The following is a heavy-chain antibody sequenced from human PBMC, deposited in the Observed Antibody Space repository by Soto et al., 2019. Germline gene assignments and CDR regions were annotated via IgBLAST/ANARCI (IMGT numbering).Heavy chain of an antibody. Sequence: GGSLRLSCAASGFTFSSYAMHWVRQAPGKGLEWVAVISYDGSNKYYADSVKGRFTISRDNSKNTLYLQMNSLRAEYTAVYYCARGMWEWLPHDAFDIWGQGTMVTVSS. CDR3: ARGMWEWLPHDAFDI. CDR1: GFTFSSYA. D-gene: IGHD3-3*01. J-gene: IGHJ3*02. CDR2: ISYDGSNK. V-gene: IGHV3-30-3*01.